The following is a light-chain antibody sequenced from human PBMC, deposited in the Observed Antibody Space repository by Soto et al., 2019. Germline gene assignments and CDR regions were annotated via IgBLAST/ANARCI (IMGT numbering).Light chain of an antibody. V-gene: IGKV3-15*01. CDR3: QHYNNWPPWT. CDR2: GAF. CDR1: QSVSNN. J-gene: IGKJ1*01. Sequence: EIVLTQSPATLSVSPGERATLSCRASQSVSNNLAWYQQKPGQAPRLLIYGAFTRATGIPARFSGSGSGTEFTLTISSLQSEDFAVYYCQHYNNWPPWTFGQGTKVEIK.